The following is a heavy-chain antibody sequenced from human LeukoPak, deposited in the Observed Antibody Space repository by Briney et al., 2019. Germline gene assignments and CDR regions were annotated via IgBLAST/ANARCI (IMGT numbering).Heavy chain of an antibody. Sequence: PSETLSLTCTVSGGSISSGGYYWSWTRQPPGKGLEWIGYIYHSGSTYYNPSLKSRVTISVDRSKNQFSLKLSSVTAADTAVYYCARAWGNYYYMDVWGKGTTVTVSS. V-gene: IGHV4-30-2*01. J-gene: IGHJ6*03. CDR1: GGSISSGGYY. CDR2: IYHSGST. CDR3: ARAWGNYYYMDV. D-gene: IGHD7-27*01.